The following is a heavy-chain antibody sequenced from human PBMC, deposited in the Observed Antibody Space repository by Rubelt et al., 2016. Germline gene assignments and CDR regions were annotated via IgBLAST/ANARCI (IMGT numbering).Heavy chain of an antibody. V-gene: IGHV4-34*01. CDR2: INHSGST. D-gene: IGHD4-17*01. CDR3: ARSSHDYGDYVVWFDP. Sequence: QVQLQQWGAGLLKPSETLSLTCAVYGGSFSGYYWSWIRQPPGKGLEWIGEINHSGSTNYNPSLKSRVTIAVDTAKNQFSLKLSSVTAADTAVYYCARSSHDYGDYVVWFDPWGQGTLVTVSS. CDR1: GGSFSGYY. J-gene: IGHJ5*02.